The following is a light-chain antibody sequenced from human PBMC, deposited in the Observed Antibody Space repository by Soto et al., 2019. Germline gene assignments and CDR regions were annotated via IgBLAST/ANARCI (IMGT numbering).Light chain of an antibody. CDR2: GAF. V-gene: IGKV3-15*01. CDR3: QQYNDWPLT. CDR1: QSVSSN. Sequence: EIVLTQSPGTLSLSPGERVTLSCRASQSVSSNLAWYQQKPGQAPSLLIYGAFTRATGIPARFSGTGSGTEFTHTISSLQSEDFALYYCQQYNDWPLTFGQGTKVDIK. J-gene: IGKJ1*01.